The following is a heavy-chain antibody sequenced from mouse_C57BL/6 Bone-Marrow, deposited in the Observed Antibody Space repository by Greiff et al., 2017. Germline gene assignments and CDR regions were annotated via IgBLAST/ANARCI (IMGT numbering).Heavy chain of an antibody. CDR1: GFTFSDYG. CDR3: ARGAY. Sequence: EVHLVESGGGLVKPGGSLKLSCAASGFTFSDYGMHWVRQAPEKGLEWVAYISSGSSTSYYADKVKGRFTISRDNAKNTLFLQMTSLRSEDTAMYYCARGAYWGQGTMVTVSA. V-gene: IGHV5-17*01. CDR2: ISSGSSTS. J-gene: IGHJ3*01.